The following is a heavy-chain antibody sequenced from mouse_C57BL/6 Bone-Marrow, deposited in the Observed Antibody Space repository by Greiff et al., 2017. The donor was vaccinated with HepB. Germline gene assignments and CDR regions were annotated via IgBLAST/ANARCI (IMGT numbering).Heavy chain of an antibody. Sequence: EVHLVESGGGLVQPGGSMKLSCVASGFTFSNYWMNWVRQSPEKGLEWVAQIRLKSDNYATHYAESVKGRFTISRDDSKSSVYLQMNNLRAEDTGIYYCTSPYYGSSYDYWGQGTTLTVSS. CDR1: GFTFSNYW. CDR2: IRLKSDNYAT. J-gene: IGHJ2*01. D-gene: IGHD1-1*01. V-gene: IGHV6-3*01. CDR3: TSPYYGSSYDY.